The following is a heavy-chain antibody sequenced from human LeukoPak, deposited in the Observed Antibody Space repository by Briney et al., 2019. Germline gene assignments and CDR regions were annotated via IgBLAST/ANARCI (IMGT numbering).Heavy chain of an antibody. J-gene: IGHJ5*02. CDR1: GFTFSSYS. Sequence: GGSLRLSCAASGFTFSSYSMNWVRQAPGKGLEWVSYISSSSSTIYYADSVKGRFTISRDNAKNSLYLQMNSLRAEDTAVYYCARVGGYCSSTSCPNNWFDPWGQGILVTVSS. CDR3: ARVGGYCSSTSCPNNWFDP. CDR2: ISSSSSTI. V-gene: IGHV3-48*01. D-gene: IGHD2-2*01.